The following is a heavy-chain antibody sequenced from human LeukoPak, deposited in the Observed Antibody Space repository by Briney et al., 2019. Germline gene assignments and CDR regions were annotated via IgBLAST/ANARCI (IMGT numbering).Heavy chain of an antibody. D-gene: IGHD3-3*01. CDR3: ASPGSGFWSGYMDV. V-gene: IGHV4-30-4*08. CDR1: GGSISSGDYY. CDR2: IYYSGST. J-gene: IGHJ6*03. Sequence: PSETLSLTCTVSGGSISSGDYYWSWIRQPPGKGLEWIGYIYYSGSTYYNPSLKSRVTISVDTSKNQFSPKLSSVTAADTAVYYCASPGSGFWSGYMDVWGKGTTVTVSS.